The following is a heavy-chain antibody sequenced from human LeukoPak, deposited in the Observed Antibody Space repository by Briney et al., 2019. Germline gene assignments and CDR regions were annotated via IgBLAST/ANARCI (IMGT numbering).Heavy chain of an antibody. Sequence: PGGSLRLSCAASGFTFSAFHMHWVRQASGKGLEWVGRITTKANSYATAYAASVKGRFTVSRDDPKNTAYLQMSSLKTEDTAVYYCTTYTSGHYWGQGTLVTVSS. CDR3: TTYTSGHY. V-gene: IGHV3-73*01. J-gene: IGHJ4*02. D-gene: IGHD6-19*01. CDR2: ITTKANSYAT. CDR1: GFTFSAFH.